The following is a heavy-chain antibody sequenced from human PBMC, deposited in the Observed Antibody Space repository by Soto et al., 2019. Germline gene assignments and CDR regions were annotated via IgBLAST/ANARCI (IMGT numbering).Heavy chain of an antibody. CDR1: GFSLTSGVG. CDR2: IYWDDDK. D-gene: IGHD5-12*01. J-gene: IGHJ4*02. CDR3: AHIDPEIVTVGGHGGFDY. Sequence: QITLKESGPTLVRPPQTLTLTCTFSGFSLTSGVGVGWIRQPPGKALEWLALIYWDDDKRYSPSLKNRLTITKATSNNQVVLTMTNVGPVDTATYFCAHIDPEIVTVGGHGGFDYWGQGTLVTVSS. V-gene: IGHV2-5*02.